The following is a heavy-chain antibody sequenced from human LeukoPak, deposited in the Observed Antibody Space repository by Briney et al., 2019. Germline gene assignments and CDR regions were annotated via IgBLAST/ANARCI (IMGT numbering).Heavy chain of an antibody. Sequence: GGSLRLSCASSGSTFSSYLMTWVRQAPGKGLEWVSSISTQSNSVYYANSVKGRVTISRDDAKNSVFLKINRLRGEDTAVYYCVRVVWRESAGLVNSWRGDHWGQGTLVTVSS. J-gene: IGHJ4*02. CDR2: ISTQSNSV. D-gene: IGHD3-10*01. V-gene: IGHV3-21*06. CDR3: VRVVWRESAGLVNSWRGDH. CDR1: GSTFSSYL.